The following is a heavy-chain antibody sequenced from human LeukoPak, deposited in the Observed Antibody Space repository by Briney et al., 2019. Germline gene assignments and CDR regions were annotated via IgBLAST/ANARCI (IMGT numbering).Heavy chain of an antibody. CDR2: TYDSGST. Sequence: ASETLSLTCAVYGGSFSDYCWSWIRQPPGKGLEWIGGTYDSGSTNCNSSLKSRVTISLDTSKNQFSLKLSSVTAADTAVYYCARHLIRYFVRVFDYWGQGTLVTVSS. D-gene: IGHD3-9*01. V-gene: IGHV4-34*01. CDR3: ARHLIRYFVRVFDY. CDR1: GGSFSDYC. J-gene: IGHJ4*02.